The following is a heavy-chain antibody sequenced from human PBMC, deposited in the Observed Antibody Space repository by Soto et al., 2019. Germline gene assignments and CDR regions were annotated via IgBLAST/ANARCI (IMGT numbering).Heavy chain of an antibody. CDR3: ASLRDSRRSLYNWFDP. D-gene: IGHD2-15*01. J-gene: IGHJ5*02. Sequence: QVQLQESGPGLVKPSGTLSLTCAVSGGSISSSNWWSWVRQPPGKGLEWIGEIYHSGSTNYNPSLKGRVHISVDQSKNPFSLKLSSVAAADTAVYYCASLRDSRRSLYNWFDPWGQGTLVTVSS. CDR2: IYHSGST. V-gene: IGHV4-4*02. CDR1: GGSISSSNW.